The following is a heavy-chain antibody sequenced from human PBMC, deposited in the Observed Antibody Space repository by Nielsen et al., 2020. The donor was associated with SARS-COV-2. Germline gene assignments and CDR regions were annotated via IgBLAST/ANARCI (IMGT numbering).Heavy chain of an antibody. Sequence: WIRQPPGKGLEWIGYIYYSGSTYYNPSLKSRVTISVDTSKNQFSLKLNSVTAADTAVYYCARARGDWFDYWGQGTLVTVSS. CDR3: ARARGDWFDY. J-gene: IGHJ4*02. D-gene: IGHD2-21*01. CDR2: IYYSGST. V-gene: IGHV4-30-4*07.